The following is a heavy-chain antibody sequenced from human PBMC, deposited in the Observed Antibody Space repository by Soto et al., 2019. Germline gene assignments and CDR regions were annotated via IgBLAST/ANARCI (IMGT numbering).Heavy chain of an antibody. V-gene: IGHV4-38-2*02. D-gene: IGHD2-8*01. J-gene: IGHJ5*02. CDR1: GYSISTGFN. Sequence: PSETLSLTCAVSGYSISTGFNWAWIRQPPGKGLEWIGSIYHSGSTYYNPSLKSRVTISVDTSKNQFSLKLSSVTAADTAVYYCAREEGYCTNGVCPSPGFDPWGQGTLVTVSS. CDR2: IYHSGST. CDR3: AREEGYCTNGVCPSPGFDP.